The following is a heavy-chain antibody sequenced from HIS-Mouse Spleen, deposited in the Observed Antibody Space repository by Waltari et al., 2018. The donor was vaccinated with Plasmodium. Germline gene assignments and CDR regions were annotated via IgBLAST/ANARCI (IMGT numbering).Heavy chain of an antibody. CDR1: GYTFTSYG. J-gene: IGHJ3*02. CDR3: ARGSAGDAFDI. Sequence: QVQLVQSGAAVKKPGASVKVSCTASGYTFTSYGISWVRQAPGQGIEWMGRISPDNGNTNFAQKLQGRVTTTTDTATDTAHMWLRRLGSDDTAVYYCARGSAGDAFDIWGQGTMVTVSS. CDR2: ISPDNGNT. D-gene: IGHD6-19*01. V-gene: IGHV1-18*01.